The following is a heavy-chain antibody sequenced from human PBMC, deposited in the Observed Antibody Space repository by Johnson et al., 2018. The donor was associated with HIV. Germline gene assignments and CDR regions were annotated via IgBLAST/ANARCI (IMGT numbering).Heavy chain of an antibody. D-gene: IGHD2-21*01. CDR3: TTAVLLI. J-gene: IGHJ3*02. Sequence: VQVVESGGGLVKPGGSLRLSCAASGFTFSNAWMSWVRQAPGKGLEWVGRIKSKPDCGTTDYAAPVKGRFTISRDDSKNTLYRQMNSLKTEDTAVYYCTTAVLLIWGQGTMVTVSS. CDR1: GFTFSNAW. CDR2: IKSKPDCGTT. V-gene: IGHV3-15*01.